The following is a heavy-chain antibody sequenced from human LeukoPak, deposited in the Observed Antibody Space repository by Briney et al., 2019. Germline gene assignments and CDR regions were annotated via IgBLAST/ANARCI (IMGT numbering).Heavy chain of an antibody. CDR2: FDPEDGET. D-gene: IGHD4-17*01. V-gene: IGHV1-24*01. Sequence: ASVKVSCKVSGYTLTELSMHWVRQAPGKGLEWMGGFDPEDGETIYAQKFQGRVTITRDTSASTAYMELSSLGSEDTAVYYCAREDTTTVFSYWGQGTLVTVSS. CDR1: GYTLTELS. J-gene: IGHJ4*02. CDR3: AREDTTTVFSY.